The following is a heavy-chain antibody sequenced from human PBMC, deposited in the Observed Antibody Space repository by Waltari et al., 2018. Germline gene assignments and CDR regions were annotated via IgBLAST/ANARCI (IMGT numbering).Heavy chain of an antibody. V-gene: IGHV4-34*02. CDR1: GGPFRGYS. Sequence: QVQLQQWGAGLLKPSETLSLTCAVYGGPFRGYSWSWIRQPPGKGLEWIGEVDHSGSANYSPSLKSRATISVDTSKKQFSLTLTSVTAADTAVYYCARDARDWEAVANTYFDSWGQGTLVAVSS. CDR2: VDHSGSA. CDR3: ARDARDWEAVANTYFDS. J-gene: IGHJ4*02. D-gene: IGHD6-19*01.